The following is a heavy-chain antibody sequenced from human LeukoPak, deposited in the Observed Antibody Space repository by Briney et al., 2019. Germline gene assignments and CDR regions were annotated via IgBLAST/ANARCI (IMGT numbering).Heavy chain of an antibody. V-gene: IGHV3-21*01. D-gene: IGHD5-18*01. CDR1: GFTFSSYS. CDR3: AREDVDTAMVTSFDI. Sequence: GGSLRLSCAASGFTFSSYSMNWVRQAPGKGLEWVSSISSDSSYKYYADSLKGRFTISRDNAKNSLYLQMNSLRAEDTAVYYCAREDVDTAMVTSFDIWGQGTMVTVSS. J-gene: IGHJ3*02. CDR2: ISSDSSYK.